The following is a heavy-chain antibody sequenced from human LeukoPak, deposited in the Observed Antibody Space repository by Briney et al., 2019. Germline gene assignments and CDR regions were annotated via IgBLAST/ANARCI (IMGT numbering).Heavy chain of an antibody. Sequence: GGSLRLSCAASGFTFSSYSMNWVRQAPGKGLEWVSYITNSGNSKSYADSVKGRFTISRDNTKNSLYLQMNGLRAEDTAVYYCARAKWLGDHIDYWGQGTLVTVSS. D-gene: IGHD3-10*01. CDR1: GFTFSSYS. CDR3: ARAKWLGDHIDY. CDR2: ITNSGNSK. J-gene: IGHJ4*02. V-gene: IGHV3-48*01.